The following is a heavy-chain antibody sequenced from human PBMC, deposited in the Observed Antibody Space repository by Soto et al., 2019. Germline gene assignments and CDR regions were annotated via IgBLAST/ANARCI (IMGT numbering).Heavy chain of an antibody. CDR3: ARRYCASDNCPLFYYFVDL. Sequence: SVKVSFKASGGTFNKFAFSWVRQAPGQGFEWMGGIIPVFRSANYAQRFRGRITITADEYTSTVYLYLNDLRSDDTAVYYCARRYCASDNCPLFYYFVDLWGLGTTVTVSS. CDR2: IIPVFRSA. CDR1: GGTFNKFA. J-gene: IGHJ6*02. V-gene: IGHV1-69*13. D-gene: IGHD2-21*02.